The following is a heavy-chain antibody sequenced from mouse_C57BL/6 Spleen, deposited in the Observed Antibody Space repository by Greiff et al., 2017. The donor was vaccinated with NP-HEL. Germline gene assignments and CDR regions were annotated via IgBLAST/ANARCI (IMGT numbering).Heavy chain of an antibody. CDR2: ISDGGSYT. V-gene: IGHV5-4*01. CDR3: ARDPADGYQPSWFAY. D-gene: IGHD2-3*01. J-gene: IGHJ3*01. CDR1: GFTFSSYA. Sequence: EVNVVESGGGLVKPGGSLKLSCAASGFTFSSYAMSWVRQTPEKRLEWVATISDGGSYTYYPDNVKGRVTISRDNAKNNLYLQMSHLKSEDTAMYYCARDPADGYQPSWFAYWGQGTLVTVSA.